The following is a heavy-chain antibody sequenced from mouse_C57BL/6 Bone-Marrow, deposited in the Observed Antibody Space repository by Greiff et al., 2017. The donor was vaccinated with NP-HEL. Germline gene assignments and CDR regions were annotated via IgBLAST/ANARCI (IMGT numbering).Heavy chain of an antibody. CDR2: IHPNSGST. Sequence: VQLQQPGAELVKPGASVKLSCKASGYTFTSYWMHWVKQRPGQGLEWIGMIHPNSGSTNYNEKFKSKATLTVDKSSSTAYMQLSSLTSEDSAVYYCARNPPLLLRWRGYFDVWGTGTTVTVSS. J-gene: IGHJ1*03. CDR1: GYTFTSYW. D-gene: IGHD1-1*01. CDR3: ARNPPLLLRWRGYFDV. V-gene: IGHV1-64*01.